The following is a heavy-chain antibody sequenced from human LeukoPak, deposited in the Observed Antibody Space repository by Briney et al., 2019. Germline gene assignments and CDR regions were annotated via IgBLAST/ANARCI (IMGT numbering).Heavy chain of an antibody. CDR2: INHSGST. CDR3: ARLAGDYRNYYYYGMDV. CDR1: GGSFSGYY. Sequence: SETLSLTCAVYGGSFSGYYWGWIRQPPGKGLEWIGEINHSGSTNYNPSLKSRVTISVDTSKNQFSLKLSSVTAADTAVYYCARLAGDYRNYYYYGMDVWGQGTTVTVSS. V-gene: IGHV4-34*01. J-gene: IGHJ6*02. D-gene: IGHD4-17*01.